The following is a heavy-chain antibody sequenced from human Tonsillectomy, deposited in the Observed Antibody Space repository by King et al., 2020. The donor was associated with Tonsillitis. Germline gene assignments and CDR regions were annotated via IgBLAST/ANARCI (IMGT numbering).Heavy chain of an antibody. V-gene: IGHV3-11*05. Sequence: VQLVESGGGLVKPGGSLRLSCAASGFTFSDSYMSWIRQAPGKGLEWVSDISSGGNYTSYADSVKGRFTIARDNAKNSLYLQMNSMRAEDTAVYYCAGDRLGATVYYYYMDVWGKGTTVTVSS. J-gene: IGHJ6*03. CDR3: AGDRLGATVYYYYMDV. CDR2: ISSGGNYT. D-gene: IGHD1-26*01. CDR1: GFTFSDSY.